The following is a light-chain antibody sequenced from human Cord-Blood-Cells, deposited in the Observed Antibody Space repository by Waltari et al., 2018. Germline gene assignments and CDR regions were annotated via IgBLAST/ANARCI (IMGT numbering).Light chain of an antibody. CDR1: QRISSW. J-gene: IGKJ2*01. V-gene: IGKV1-5*03. CDR3: QQYNSYST. Sequence: DIQMTQSPSTLSASVGDRVTITCRASQRISSWLAWYQQKPGKAPKLLIYKASSLESGVPSRFSGRGSGTEFTLTISSLQPDDFATYYCQQYNSYSTFGQGTKLEIK. CDR2: KAS.